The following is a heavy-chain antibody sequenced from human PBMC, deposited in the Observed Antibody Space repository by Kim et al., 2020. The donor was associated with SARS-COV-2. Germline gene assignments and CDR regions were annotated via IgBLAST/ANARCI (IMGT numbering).Heavy chain of an antibody. CDR3: ARTRSCSSSSCYVDY. D-gene: IGHD2-2*01. V-gene: IGHV3-23*01. J-gene: IGHJ4*02. Sequence: DSVKGRFTISRDSSKNTLYLQMNSLTADDTSLYYCARTRSCSSSSCYVDYWGRGTLVTVSS.